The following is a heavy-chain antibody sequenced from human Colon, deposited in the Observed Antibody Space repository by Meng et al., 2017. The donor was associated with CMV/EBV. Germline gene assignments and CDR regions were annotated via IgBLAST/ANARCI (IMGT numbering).Heavy chain of an antibody. CDR1: GYTFTNFG. CDR3: ARELARGGY. Sequence: VHLVQSGAEVKKPGASVKVSCKTSGYTFTNFGISWVRQAPGQGLEWMAYISPYNGDTNYAQRFQGRVALTTDTSTSTVYMELGSLTSDDTAMYYCARELARGGYWGQGTLVTVSS. V-gene: IGHV1-18*01. CDR2: ISPYNGDT. J-gene: IGHJ4*02.